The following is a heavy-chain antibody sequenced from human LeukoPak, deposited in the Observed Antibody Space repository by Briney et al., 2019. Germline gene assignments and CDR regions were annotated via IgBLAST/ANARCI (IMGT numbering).Heavy chain of an antibody. CDR2: IYYSGST. CDR3: ASNYYGSGSLDY. J-gene: IGHJ4*02. V-gene: IGHV4-59*08. Sequence: SETLSLTCTVSGGSISSYYWGWIRQPPGKGLEWIGYIYYSGSTNYNPSLKSRVTISVDTSKNQFSLKVSSVTAADTAVYYCASNYYGSGSLDYWGQGNLVTVSS. CDR1: GGSISSYY. D-gene: IGHD3-10*01.